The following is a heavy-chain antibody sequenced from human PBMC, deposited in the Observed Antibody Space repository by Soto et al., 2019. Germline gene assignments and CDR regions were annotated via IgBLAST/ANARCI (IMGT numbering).Heavy chain of an antibody. Sequence: GASVKVSCKASGGTFSSYAISWVRQAPGQGLEWMGGIIPIFGTANYAQKFQGRVTITADESTSTAYMELSSLRSEDTAVYYCTKGSDYGFDYWGQGTLVTVSS. CDR2: IIPIFGTA. D-gene: IGHD4-17*01. J-gene: IGHJ4*02. CDR3: TKGSDYGFDY. V-gene: IGHV1-69*13. CDR1: GGTFSSYA.